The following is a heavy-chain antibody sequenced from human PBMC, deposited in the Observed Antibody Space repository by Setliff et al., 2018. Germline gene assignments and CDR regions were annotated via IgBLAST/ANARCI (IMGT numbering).Heavy chain of an antibody. Sequence: GASVKVSCKASGYTFINYGISWVRQAPGQGLEWMGWVSGDNDSRGYAQGLQGRITMTTDTSTSTAYMELRSLRSDDTAVYYCARGPPPGATDPYYFDYWGQGTLVTVSS. CDR2: VSGDNDSR. CDR1: GYTFINYG. D-gene: IGHD1-26*01. J-gene: IGHJ4*02. V-gene: IGHV1-18*01. CDR3: ARGPPPGATDPYYFDY.